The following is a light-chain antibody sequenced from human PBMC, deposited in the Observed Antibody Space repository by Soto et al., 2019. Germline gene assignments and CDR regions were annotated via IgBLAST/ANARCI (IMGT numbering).Light chain of an antibody. V-gene: IGKV1-39*01. CDR1: QSITNN. CDR2: AAS. J-gene: IGKJ2*01. CDR3: QQTYSAPYS. Sequence: DIQMTQSPSSLSASVGDRVTITCRASQSITNNLNWYQQKPGKAPKLLIYAASSLENGVPSSFSGSGSGTDFTLTISSRQPEDFATYYCQQTYSAPYSFGQGTKLEIK.